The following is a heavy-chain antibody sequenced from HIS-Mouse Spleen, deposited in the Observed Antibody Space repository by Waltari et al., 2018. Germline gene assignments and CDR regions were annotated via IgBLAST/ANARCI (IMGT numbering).Heavy chain of an antibody. CDR2: INPNRGGT. CDR1: GYTFTGYY. V-gene: IGHV1-2*02. J-gene: IGHJ4*02. Sequence: QVQLVQSGAEVKKPGASVQVCCKASGYTFTGYYLHWVRQSPGQGLEWMEWINPNRGGTNYAQKFQGRVTMTRDTSISTAYMELSRLRSDDTAVYYCARERTGDLGYWGQGTLVTVSS. CDR3: ARERTGDLGY. D-gene: IGHD7-27*01.